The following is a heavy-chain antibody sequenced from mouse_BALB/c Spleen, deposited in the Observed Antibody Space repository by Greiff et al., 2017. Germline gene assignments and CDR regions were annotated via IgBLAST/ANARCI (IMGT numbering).Heavy chain of an antibody. CDR3: TRPGTGWYFDV. CDR2: IYPSDSYT. CDR1: GYTFTSYW. D-gene: IGHD4-1*01. J-gene: IGHJ1*01. Sequence: VQLQQPGAELVRPGASVKLSCKASGYTFTSYWINWVKQRPGQGLEWIGNIYPSDSYTNYNQKFKDKATLTVDKSSSTAYMQLSSPTSEDSAVYYCTRPGTGWYFDVWGAGTTVTVAS. V-gene: IGHV1-69*02.